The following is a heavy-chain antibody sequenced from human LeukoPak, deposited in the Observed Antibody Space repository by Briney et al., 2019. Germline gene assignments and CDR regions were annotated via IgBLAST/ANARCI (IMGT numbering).Heavy chain of an antibody. Sequence: SETLSLTCTVSGGSISSSPYYWGWIRQPPGKGLEWIGSIYYSGTTHYNPSRESRVTKSVKTAKNQFSLKLASVTAADTAIYYCAKGAGGFSYYNWFDPWGQGTLVTVSS. J-gene: IGHJ5*02. D-gene: IGHD5-18*01. CDR1: GGSISSSPYY. V-gene: IGHV4-39*07. CDR2: IYYSGTT. CDR3: AKGAGGFSYYNWFDP.